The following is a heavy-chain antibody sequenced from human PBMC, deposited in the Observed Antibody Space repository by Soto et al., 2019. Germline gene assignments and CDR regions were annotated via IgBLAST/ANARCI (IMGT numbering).Heavy chain of an antibody. CDR3: ARRFLEWLVDLDI. CDR1: GFTFSSYG. J-gene: IGHJ3*02. D-gene: IGHD3-3*01. V-gene: IGHV3-30*03. CDR2: ISYDGSNK. Sequence: QVQLVKSGGGVVHPGRSLRLSCAASGFTFSSYGMHWVRQAPGKGLEWVAVISYDGSNKYYADSVKGRFTISRDNSKNTLYLQMNSLRAEDTAVYYCARRFLEWLVDLDIWRQGTMVTVSS.